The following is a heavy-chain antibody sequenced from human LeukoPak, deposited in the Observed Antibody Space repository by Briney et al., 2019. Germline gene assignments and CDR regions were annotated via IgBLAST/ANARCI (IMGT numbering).Heavy chain of an antibody. J-gene: IGHJ5*02. CDR2: IKQDGSEK. CDR3: ASLDGDYYGSGSSPNWFDP. Sequence: PGGSLRLSCAASGFTFSSYWMSWVRQAPGKGLEWVANIKQDGSEKYYVDSVKGRFTISRDNAKNSLYLQMNSLRAEDTAVYYCASLDGDYYGSGSSPNWFDPWGQGTLVTVSS. CDR1: GFTFSSYW. D-gene: IGHD3-10*01. V-gene: IGHV3-7*01.